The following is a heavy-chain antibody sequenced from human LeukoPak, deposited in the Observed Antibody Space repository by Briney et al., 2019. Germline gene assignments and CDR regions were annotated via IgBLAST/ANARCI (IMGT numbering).Heavy chain of an antibody. CDR3: ARKPNSEYYFDY. CDR2: IYYSGST. V-gene: IGHV4-28*01. Sequence: PSDTLSLTCAVSDYSISSTYWWGWIRQPPGKGLEWIGYIYYSGSTYYNPSLGSRVTMSVDPSKNQFSLKVSSVTAVDTAVYYCARKPNSEYYFDYWGQGTLVTVSS. CDR1: DYSISSTYW. D-gene: IGHD3-10*01. J-gene: IGHJ4*02.